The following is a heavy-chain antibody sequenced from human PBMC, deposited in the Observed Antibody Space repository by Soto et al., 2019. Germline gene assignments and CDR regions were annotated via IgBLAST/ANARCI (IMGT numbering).Heavy chain of an antibody. J-gene: IGHJ6*03. D-gene: IGHD2-2*01. CDR2: ISNTAITD. CDR1: GFSFSDYS. CDR3: AGDLHQMLPHKHYYYYRAV. Sequence: QVHLVESGGDLVKPGGSLRLSCVASGFSFSDYSMTWMRQAPGGGLDFVAFISNTAITDYYADSVKGRFTISRDNARNSVLLQMDSLRAEDAAVYYCAGDLHQMLPHKHYYYYRAVWGTGTTVTVSS. V-gene: IGHV3-11*01.